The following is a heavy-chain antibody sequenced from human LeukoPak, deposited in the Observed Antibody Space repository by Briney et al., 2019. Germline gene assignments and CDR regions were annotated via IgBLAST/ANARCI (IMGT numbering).Heavy chain of an antibody. D-gene: IGHD6-19*01. V-gene: IGHV3-9*03. CDR2: INWNSGSV. J-gene: IGHJ6*03. CDR3: ARGRSSDYYHYYYMDV. Sequence: GTSLRLSCAGSEFSIDDFAMHWVRQAPGKGLELVSSINWNSGSVAYADSVKGRFTISRENAKNSLYLQMNSLRAEDMGLYYCARGRSSDYYHYYYMDVWGKGTTFTVSS. CDR1: EFSIDDFA.